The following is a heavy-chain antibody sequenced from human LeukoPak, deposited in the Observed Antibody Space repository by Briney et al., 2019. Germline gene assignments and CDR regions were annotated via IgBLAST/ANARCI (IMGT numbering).Heavy chain of an antibody. J-gene: IGHJ5*02. Sequence: PSETLSLTCAVSGGSISSIYWWSWVRQPPGKGLEWIGEIYHSGSTNYNPSLKSRVTISVDKSKNQFSLKLRSVTAADTAVYYCAREISVADSWFDPWGQGTLVTVSS. CDR1: GGSISSIYW. CDR2: IYHSGST. V-gene: IGHV4-4*02. D-gene: IGHD6-19*01. CDR3: AREISVADSWFDP.